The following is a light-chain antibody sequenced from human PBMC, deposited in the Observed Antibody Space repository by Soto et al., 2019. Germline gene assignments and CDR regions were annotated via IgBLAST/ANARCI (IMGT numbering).Light chain of an antibody. J-gene: IGKJ4*01. CDR3: HQYNTWPLT. CDR1: QSVRSI. CDR2: GAS. V-gene: IGKV3-15*01. Sequence: ETVMTQSPATLSVSPGDRVTLSCRASQSVRSISAWYQQKPGQAPRLLIYGASLRATGIPARFSGSGYGTEFTLTINSLQSEDFAIYYCHQYNTWPLTFGGGTKVDIK.